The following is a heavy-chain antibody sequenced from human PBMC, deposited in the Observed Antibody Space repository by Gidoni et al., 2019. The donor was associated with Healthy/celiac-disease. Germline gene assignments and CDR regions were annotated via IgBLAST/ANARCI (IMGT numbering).Heavy chain of an antibody. CDR3: AKDRGGG. CDR2: ISWNSGSI. CDR1: GFTFDDYA. V-gene: IGHV3-9*01. Sequence: EVQLVESGGGLVQPGRSLRLSCAASGFTFDDYAMHWVRQAPGKGLEWVSGISWNSGSIGYADSVKGRFTISRDNAKNSLYLQMNRLRAEDTALYYCAKDRGGGWGQGTLVTVSS. D-gene: IGHD1-26*01. J-gene: IGHJ4*02.